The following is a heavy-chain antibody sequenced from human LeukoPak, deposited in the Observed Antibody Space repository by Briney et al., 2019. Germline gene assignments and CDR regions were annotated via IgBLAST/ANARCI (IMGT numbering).Heavy chain of an antibody. J-gene: IGHJ5*02. D-gene: IGHD5-18*01. V-gene: IGHV4-4*09. Sequence: PSETLSLTCTVSGGSISSYYWSWIRQPPGKGLEWIGYIYTSGSTNYNPSLKSRVTISVVTSKNQFSLKLSSVTAADTAVYYCARTRDTAMDLPPYNWFDPWGQGTLVTVSS. CDR3: ARTRDTAMDLPPYNWFDP. CDR2: IYTSGST. CDR1: GGSISSYY.